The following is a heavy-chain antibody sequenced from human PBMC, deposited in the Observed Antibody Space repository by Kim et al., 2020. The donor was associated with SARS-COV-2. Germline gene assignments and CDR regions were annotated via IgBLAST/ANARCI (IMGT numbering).Heavy chain of an antibody. D-gene: IGHD6-19*01. CDR3: AREGDSSGRWGMSWFDP. Sequence: VKGRFTISRDNSKNTLYLQMNSLRAEDTAVYYCAREGDSSGRWGMSWFDPWGQGTLVTVSS. J-gene: IGHJ5*02. V-gene: IGHV3-66*01.